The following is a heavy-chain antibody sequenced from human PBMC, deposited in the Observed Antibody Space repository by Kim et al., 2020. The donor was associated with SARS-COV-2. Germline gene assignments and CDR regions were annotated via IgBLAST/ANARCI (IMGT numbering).Heavy chain of an antibody. CDR2: IYYSGST. V-gene: IGHV4-39*03. CDR1: GGSITSSSDY. J-gene: IGHJ3*02. D-gene: IGHD6-13*01. CDR3: YSPPLSSSSWLRAFV. Sequence: SETLSLTCTVSGGSITSSSDYWGWIRQPPGKGLEWIGRIYYSGSTYYNPSLKSQVTISVDTSKNQFSLTLILVTAAAPAVYFCYSPPLSSSSWLRAFV.